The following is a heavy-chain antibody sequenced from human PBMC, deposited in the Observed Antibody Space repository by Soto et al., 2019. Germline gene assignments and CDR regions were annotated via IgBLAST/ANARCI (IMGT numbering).Heavy chain of an antibody. Sequence: PVGSLRLSCASSGFTFSSYAMSCVRQSPGKGLEWVSAISGSGGSTYYADSVKGRFTISRDNSKNTLYLQMNSLRAEDTAVYYCAKRGGVVVVVPHANTFGYLGQGTLVTVSS. CDR3: AKRGGVVVVVPHANTFGY. CDR2: ISGSGGST. D-gene: IGHD2-2*01. J-gene: IGHJ4*02. CDR1: GFTFSSYA. V-gene: IGHV3-23*01.